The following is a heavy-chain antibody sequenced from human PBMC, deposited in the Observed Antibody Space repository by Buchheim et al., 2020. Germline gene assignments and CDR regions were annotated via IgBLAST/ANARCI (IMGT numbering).Heavy chain of an antibody. V-gene: IGHV4-39*01. J-gene: IGHJ4*02. D-gene: IGHD3-3*01. CDR3: ARHVYDFWSGYLGGYFDY. Sequence: QLQLQESGPGLVKPSETLSLTCTVSGGSISSSSYYWGWIRQPPGKGLEWIGSIYYSGGTYYNRSLKSRVTISEDTSKNQVSLKLSSVTAADTAVYYCARHVYDFWSGYLGGYFDYWGQGTL. CDR1: GGSISSSSYY. CDR2: IYYSGGT.